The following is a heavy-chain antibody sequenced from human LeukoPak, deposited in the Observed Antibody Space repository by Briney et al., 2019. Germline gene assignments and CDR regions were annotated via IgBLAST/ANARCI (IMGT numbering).Heavy chain of an antibody. Sequence: SVKVSCKASGGTFSSYAISWVRQAPGQGLEWMGGIIPIFGTASYAQKFQGRVTITADKSTSTAYMELSSLRSEDTAVYYCARGRNYDILTGYLDPYYYYYYMDVWGKGTTVTVSS. V-gene: IGHV1-69*06. J-gene: IGHJ6*03. D-gene: IGHD3-9*01. CDR2: IIPIFGTA. CDR3: ARGRNYDILTGYLDPYYYYYYMDV. CDR1: GGTFSSYA.